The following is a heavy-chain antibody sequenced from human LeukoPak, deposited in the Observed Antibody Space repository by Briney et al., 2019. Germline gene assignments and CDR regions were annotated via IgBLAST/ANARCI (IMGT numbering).Heavy chain of an antibody. CDR3: ARGRRAALNWFDP. J-gene: IGHJ5*02. CDR1: GGSFSGYY. V-gene: IGHV4-34*01. Sequence: KTSETLSLTCAVYGGSFSGYYWSWIRQPPGKGLEWIGEINHSGSTNYNPSLKSRVPISVDTSKNQFSLKLSSVTAADTAVYYCARGRRAALNWFDPWGQGTLVTVSS. D-gene: IGHD6-6*01. CDR2: INHSGST.